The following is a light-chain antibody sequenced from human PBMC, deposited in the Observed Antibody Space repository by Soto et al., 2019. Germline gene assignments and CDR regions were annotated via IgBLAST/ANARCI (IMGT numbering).Light chain of an antibody. V-gene: IGKV1-39*01. CDR3: QQANSFPIT. CDR1: QSISSY. Sequence: DIQMTQSPSSLSASVGDRVTITCRASQSISSYLNWYQQKPGKAPKLLIYDASSLESGVPSRFSGSGFGTDFTLTIDSLQPEDFATYYCQQANSFPITFGQGTRLEIK. CDR2: DAS. J-gene: IGKJ5*01.